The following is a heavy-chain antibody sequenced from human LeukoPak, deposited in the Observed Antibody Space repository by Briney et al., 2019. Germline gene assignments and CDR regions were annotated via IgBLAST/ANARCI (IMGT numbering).Heavy chain of an antibody. CDR1: GFTFSSYA. J-gene: IGHJ4*02. CDR3: AKDLYGDYTVDY. V-gene: IGHV3-23*01. CDR2: ISGSGGNT. Sequence: PGGSLRLSCAASGFTFSSYAMNWVRQAPGKGLEWVSGISGSGGNTYYADSVKGRFTFSRDNSKNTLYLQMNSLRAEDTAVYYCAKDLYGDYTVDYWGQGALVTVSS. D-gene: IGHD4-17*01.